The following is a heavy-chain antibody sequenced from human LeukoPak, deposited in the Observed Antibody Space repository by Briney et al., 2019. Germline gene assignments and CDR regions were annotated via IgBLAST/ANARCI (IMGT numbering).Heavy chain of an antibody. CDR3: ARLHSAVYYGDAFDI. CDR2: IKEDGSGK. CDR1: GFSFSSYW. J-gene: IGHJ3*02. Sequence: GGSLRLSCAVSGFSFSSYWMTWVRQAPGKGLEWVAKIKEDGSGKYYVDSVKGRFTVSRDNVKNSLFLQMNSLRAEDTAAYYCARLHSAVYYGDAFDIWGQGTMVTVSS. V-gene: IGHV3-7*03. D-gene: IGHD3-10*01.